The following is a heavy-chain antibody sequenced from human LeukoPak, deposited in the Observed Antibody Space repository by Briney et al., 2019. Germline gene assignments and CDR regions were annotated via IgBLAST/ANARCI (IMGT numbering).Heavy chain of an antibody. CDR2: IYSGGST. D-gene: IGHD3-22*01. Sequence: GGSLRLSCAASGFTVSSNYMSWVRQAPGKGLEWVLVIYSGGSTYYADSVKGRFTISRDNSKNTLYLQMNSLRAEDTAVYYCARAGSGYSPGAFDIWGQGIMVTVSS. J-gene: IGHJ3*02. CDR3: ARAGSGYSPGAFDI. V-gene: IGHV3-66*01. CDR1: GFTVSSNY.